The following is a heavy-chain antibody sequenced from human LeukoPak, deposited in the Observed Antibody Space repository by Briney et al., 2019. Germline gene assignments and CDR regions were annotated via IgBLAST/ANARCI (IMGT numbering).Heavy chain of an antibody. J-gene: IGHJ3*02. CDR1: GFTFSSYW. V-gene: IGHV3-7*01. D-gene: IGHD3-3*01. CDR2: IKQDGSEK. CDR3: ARGETGLRFLEWLGDAFDI. Sequence: GGSLRLSCAASGFTFSSYWMSWVRQAPGKGLEWVANIKQDGSEKYYVDSVKGRFTISRDNAKNSLYLQMNSLRAEDTAVYYCARGETGLRFLEWLGDAFDIWGQGTMVTVSS.